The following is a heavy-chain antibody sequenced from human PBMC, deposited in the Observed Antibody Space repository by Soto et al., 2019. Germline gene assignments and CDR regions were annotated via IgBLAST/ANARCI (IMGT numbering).Heavy chain of an antibody. CDR2: IFHRGST. CDR3: ARASPYGDYALDY. CDR1: GASINTYY. D-gene: IGHD4-17*01. V-gene: IGHV4-59*01. Sequence: PSETLSLTCNVSGASINTYYWSWIRQPPQKGLEWIGYIFHRGSTTYNPSLKSRPTISVDTSKNQFSLKLRSVTAADTAVYYCARASPYGDYALDYWGQGTLVTVSS. J-gene: IGHJ4*02.